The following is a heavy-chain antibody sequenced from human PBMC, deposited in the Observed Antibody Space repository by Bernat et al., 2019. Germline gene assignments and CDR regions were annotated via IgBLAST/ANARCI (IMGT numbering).Heavy chain of an antibody. CDR2: IWYDGSNK. D-gene: IGHD5-18*01. J-gene: IGHJ3*02. V-gene: IGHV3-33*01. Sequence: QVQLVESGGGVVQPGRSLRLSCAASGFTFSSYGMHWVRQAPGKGLEWVAVIWYDGSNKYYADSVKGRFTISRDNSKNTLYLQMNSLRAEDTAVYYCACEKWIQLGDDAFDSWGQGTMVTVSS. CDR1: GFTFSSYG. CDR3: ACEKWIQLGDDAFDS.